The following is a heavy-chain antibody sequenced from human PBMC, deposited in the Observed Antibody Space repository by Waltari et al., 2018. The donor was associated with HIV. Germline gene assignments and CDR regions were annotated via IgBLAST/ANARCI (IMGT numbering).Heavy chain of an antibody. J-gene: IGHJ6*02. V-gene: IGHV3-7*01. CDR3: ASPSIRAGMDV. D-gene: IGHD2-2*02. CDR2: IKQDGSEK. CDR1: GFTFSNFW. Sequence: EVQLVESGGGLVQPGGSVRLSCAASGFTFSNFWMSWVSQAPGKGLEWWANIKQDGSEKYYVDAVKGRFTISRDNAKNSLYLQMNSLRAEDTAVYYCASPSIRAGMDVWGQGTTVTVSS.